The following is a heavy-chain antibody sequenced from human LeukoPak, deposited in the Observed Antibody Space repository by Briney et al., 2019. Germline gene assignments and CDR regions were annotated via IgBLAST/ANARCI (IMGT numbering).Heavy chain of an antibody. CDR3: AKRGVVIRVILVGFHKQAYYFDS. CDR2: ISDSGGAT. J-gene: IGHJ4*02. Sequence: QPGGSLRLSCAVSGITLSNYGMSWVRQAPGKGLEWFAGISDSGGATNYADSVKGRFTISRDNPKNTLYLQMNRLRAEDTAVCFCAKRGVVIRVILVGFHKQAYYFDSWGQGALVTVCS. V-gene: IGHV3-23*01. D-gene: IGHD3-22*01. CDR1: GITLSNYG.